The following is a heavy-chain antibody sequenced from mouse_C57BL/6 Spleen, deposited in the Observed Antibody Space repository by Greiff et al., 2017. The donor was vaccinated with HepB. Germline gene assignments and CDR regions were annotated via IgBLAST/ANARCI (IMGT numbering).Heavy chain of an antibody. J-gene: IGHJ4*01. Sequence: QVQLQQSGAELMKPGASVKLSCKATGYTFTGYWIEWVKQRPGHGLEWIGEILPGSGSTNYNEKFKGKATFTADTSSNTPYMQLSSLTTEDSAIYYCAREIYYDYDRDDYYAMDYWGQGTSVTVSS. D-gene: IGHD2-4*01. V-gene: IGHV1-9*01. CDR2: ILPGSGST. CDR1: GYTFTGYW. CDR3: AREIYYDYDRDDYYAMDY.